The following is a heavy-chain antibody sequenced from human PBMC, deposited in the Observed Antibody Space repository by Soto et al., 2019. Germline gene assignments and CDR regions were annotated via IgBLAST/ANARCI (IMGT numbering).Heavy chain of an antibody. CDR3: ARDLLRECSSSSCPSGAYFQR. CDR1: GFTVSGNY. J-gene: IGHJ1*01. D-gene: IGHD2-2*01. Sequence: EVQLVESGGGLVQPGGSLRLSCAASGFTVSGNYMSWVRQAPGKGLEWVSDIYSGGSTYYAGYVMGRFTISRDNSKNTLYLQMNGLRAEDTAVYYYARDLLRECSSSSCPSGAYFQRWGQGTLVTVSS. CDR2: IYSGGST. V-gene: IGHV3-66*01.